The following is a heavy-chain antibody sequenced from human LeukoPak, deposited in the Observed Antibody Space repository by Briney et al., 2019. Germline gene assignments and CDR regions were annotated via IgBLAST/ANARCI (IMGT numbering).Heavy chain of an antibody. CDR3: AGADDTDPYYYYYGMDV. D-gene: IGHD5-18*01. J-gene: IGHJ6*02. V-gene: IGHV4-30-2*01. CDR1: GGSISSGGYY. CDR2: IYHSGST. Sequence: SETLSLTCTVSGGSISSGGYYWSWIRQPPGKGLEWIGYIYHSGSTYYNTSLKSRVTISVDGSKNQFSLKLSSVTAADTAVYYCAGADDTDPYYYYYGMDVWGQGTTVTVSS.